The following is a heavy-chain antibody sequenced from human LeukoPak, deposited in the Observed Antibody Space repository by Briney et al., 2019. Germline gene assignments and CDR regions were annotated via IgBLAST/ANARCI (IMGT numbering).Heavy chain of an antibody. CDR3: ARHKLYNWFDP. V-gene: IGHV5-51*01. CDR2: IYPGDSDT. CDR1: GYSFISYW. J-gene: IGHJ5*02. Sequence: GESLKISCKTSGYSFISYWIGWVRQMPGKGLEWMGTIYPGDSDTRYSPSFQGQVTISADKSISTAYLQWSSLKASDTAMYYCARHKLYNWFDPWGQGTLVTVSS.